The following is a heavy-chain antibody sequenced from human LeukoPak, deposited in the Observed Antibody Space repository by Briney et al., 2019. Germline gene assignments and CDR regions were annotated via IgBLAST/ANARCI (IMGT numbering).Heavy chain of an antibody. V-gene: IGHV6-1*01. CDR2: TYYRSEWFN. CDR1: GDSVSSNSAA. J-gene: IGHJ4*02. D-gene: IGHD6-19*01. Sequence: PSQTLSLTCAISGDSVSSNSAAWNWIRQSPSRGLEWLGRTYYRSEWFNDYALSVKGRTTINADTSKNQFSLQLSSVTPEDTAVYYCARDSEWLVFSGFDYWGQGTLVTVSS. CDR3: ARDSEWLVFSGFDY.